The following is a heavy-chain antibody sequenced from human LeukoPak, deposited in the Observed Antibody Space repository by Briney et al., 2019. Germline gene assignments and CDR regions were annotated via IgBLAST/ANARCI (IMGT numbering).Heavy chain of an antibody. V-gene: IGHV4-31*03. CDR1: GGSISSGGYY. CDR2: IYYSGST. D-gene: IGHD6-13*01. J-gene: IGHJ6*03. Sequence: PSQTLSLTCTVSGGSISSGGYYWSWIRQHPGKGLEWIGYIYYSGSTYYNPSLKSRVTISVDTSKNQFSLKLSSVTAADTAVYYCAREQRSSIAAASLYYYYYMDVWGKGTTVTVPS. CDR3: AREQRSSIAAASLYYYYYMDV.